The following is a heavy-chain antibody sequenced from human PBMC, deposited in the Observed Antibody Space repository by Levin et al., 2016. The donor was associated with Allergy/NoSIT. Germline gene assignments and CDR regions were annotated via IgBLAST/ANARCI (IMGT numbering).Heavy chain of an antibody. V-gene: IGHV4-34*01. J-gene: IGHJ4*02. CDR3: ATDGVSGYDLAY. D-gene: IGHD5-12*01. Sequence: RQAPGKGLEWIGEINHSGNSNYNPSLKSRVTISLDTSKNQFSLSLTSLTAADTAIYFCATDGVSGYDLAYWGQGALVTVSS. CDR2: INHSGNS.